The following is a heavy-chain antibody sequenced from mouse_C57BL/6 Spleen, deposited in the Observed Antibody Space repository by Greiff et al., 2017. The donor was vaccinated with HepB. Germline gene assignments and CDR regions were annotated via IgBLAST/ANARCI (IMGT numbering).Heavy chain of an antibody. Sequence: VQLQQSGPVLVKPGASVKMSCKASGYTFTDYYMNWVKQSHGKSLEWIGVINPYNGGTSYNQKFKGKTTLTVDKSSSTAYMELNSLTSEDSAVYYCARGQGATVVAENYWGQGTTLTVSS. J-gene: IGHJ2*01. V-gene: IGHV1-19*01. CDR1: GYTFTDYY. CDR2: INPYNGGT. D-gene: IGHD1-1*01. CDR3: ARGQGATVVAENY.